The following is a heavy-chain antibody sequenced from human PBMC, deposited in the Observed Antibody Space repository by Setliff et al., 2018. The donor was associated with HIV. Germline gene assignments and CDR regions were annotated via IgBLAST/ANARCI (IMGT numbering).Heavy chain of an antibody. CDR3: ARAGVVVAATSYYYGMDV. V-gene: IGHV1-46*01. CDR1: GYTFTSYY. CDR2: INPSGGST. J-gene: IGHJ6*02. D-gene: IGHD2-15*01. Sequence: ASVKVSCKASGYTFTSYYMHWVRQAPGQGLEWMGIINPSGGSTSYAQKFQGRVTMTRDTFTSTVYMELSSLRSEDTAVYYCARAGVVVAATSYYYGMDVWGQGTTVTVSS.